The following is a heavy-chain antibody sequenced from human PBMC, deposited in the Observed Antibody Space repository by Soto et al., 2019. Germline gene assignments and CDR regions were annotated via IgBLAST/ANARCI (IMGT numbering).Heavy chain of an antibody. CDR2: ISRNGDAT. V-gene: IGHV3-23*01. D-gene: IGHD2-15*01. CDR3: AKGGGYCSGGSCNVSPGSD. J-gene: IGHJ4*02. Sequence: EVQLLESGGGLVQPGGSLRLSCAASGFTFRSYAMSWVRQVPGKGLEWVSAISRNGDATYYADSAKGRFTISRDNSRNRLYLEMNSLRAEDTAIYYCAKGGGYCSGGSCNVSPGSDWGQGTLVTVSS. CDR1: GFTFRSYA.